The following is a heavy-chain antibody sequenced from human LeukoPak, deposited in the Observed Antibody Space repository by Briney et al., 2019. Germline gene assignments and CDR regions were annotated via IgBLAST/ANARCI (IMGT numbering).Heavy chain of an antibody. CDR2: ISVSGGST. CDR1: GFTFSSYA. CDR3: AKDSVVVPAAKGGSWFDP. Sequence: GGSLRLSCAASGFTFSSYAMSWVRQAPGKGLEWVSAISVSGGSTYYADSVKGRFTISRDNSKNTLYLQMNSLRAEDTAVYYCAKDSVVVPAAKGGSWFDPWGQGTLVTVSS. D-gene: IGHD2-2*01. J-gene: IGHJ5*02. V-gene: IGHV3-23*01.